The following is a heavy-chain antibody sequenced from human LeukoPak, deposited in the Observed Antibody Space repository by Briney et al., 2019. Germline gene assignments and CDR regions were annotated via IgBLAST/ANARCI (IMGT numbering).Heavy chain of an antibody. V-gene: IGHV4-31*03. CDR1: GGSISSGGYY. CDR2: IYYSGST. J-gene: IGHJ6*03. CDR3: ARGSTVTKWDYYYYYMDV. Sequence: PSETLSLTCTVSGGSISSGGYYWSWIRQHPGKGLEWIGYIYYSGSTYYNPPLKSRVTISVDTSENQFSLKLSSVTAADTAVYYCARGSTVTKWDYYYYYMDVWGKGTTVTVSS. D-gene: IGHD4-11*01.